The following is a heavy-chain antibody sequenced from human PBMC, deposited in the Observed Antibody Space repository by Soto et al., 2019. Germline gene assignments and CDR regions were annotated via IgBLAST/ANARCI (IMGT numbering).Heavy chain of an antibody. CDR3: AKDPGWGGSYRTREYFFDY. CDR1: GFTFDDYA. CDR2: ISWNSGSI. D-gene: IGHD3-16*02. J-gene: IGHJ4*02. V-gene: IGHV3-9*01. Sequence: GGSLRLSCAASGFTFDDYAMHWVRQAPGKGLEWVSGISWNSGSIGYADSVKGRFTISRDNAKNSLYLQMNSLRAEDTALYYCAKDPGWGGSYRTREYFFDYWGQGTLVTVSS.